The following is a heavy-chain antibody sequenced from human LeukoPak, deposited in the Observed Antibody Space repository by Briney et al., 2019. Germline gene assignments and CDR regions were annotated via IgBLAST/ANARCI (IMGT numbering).Heavy chain of an antibody. J-gene: IGHJ3*01. CDR3: VVVVEPPDSDGFDV. CDR1: GLTFGNSW. Sequence: GGSLRLSCAASGLTFGNSWVHWVRQAPGKGLVWVSLINVDGSITTYADSVKGRSTISRDNARNTVSLQMNSLTIEDTAVYYCVVVVEPPDSDGFDVWGQGTMITVSS. V-gene: IGHV3-74*01. CDR2: INVDGSIT. D-gene: IGHD1-14*01.